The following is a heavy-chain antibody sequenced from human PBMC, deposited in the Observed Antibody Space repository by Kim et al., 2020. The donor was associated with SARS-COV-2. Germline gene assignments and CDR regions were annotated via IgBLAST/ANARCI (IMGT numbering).Heavy chain of an antibody. CDR3: AKGRSGSYSNYVVDV. D-gene: IGHD1-26*01. J-gene: IGHJ6*04. V-gene: IGHV3-23*01. CDR2: ISGSGGST. Sequence: GGSLRLSCAASGFTFSSYAMRWVRQAPGKGLEWVSAISGSGGSTYYADSVKGRFTISRDNSKNTLYLQMNSLRAEDTAVYYCAKGRSGSYSNYVVDVWGKGTTVTVSS. CDR1: GFTFSSYA.